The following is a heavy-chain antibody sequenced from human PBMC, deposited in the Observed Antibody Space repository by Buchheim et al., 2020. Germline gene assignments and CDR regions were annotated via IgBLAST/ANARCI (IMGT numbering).Heavy chain of an antibody. V-gene: IGHV3-23*01. CDR2: ISGSGGST. Sequence: EVQLLESGGGLVQPGGSLRLSCVASGFTFSSYAMSWVRQAPGKGLEWVSAISGSGGSTYYADSVKGRFTISRDNSKNTLYLQMNSLRAEDTAVYYCAKAQYVDPGLYYYGSGSYYYYYYGMDVWGQGTT. D-gene: IGHD3-10*01. CDR1: GFTFSSYA. CDR3: AKAQYVDPGLYYYGSGSYYYYYYGMDV. J-gene: IGHJ6*02.